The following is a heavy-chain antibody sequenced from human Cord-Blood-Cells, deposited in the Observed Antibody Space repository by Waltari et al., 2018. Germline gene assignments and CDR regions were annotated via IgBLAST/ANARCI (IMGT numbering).Heavy chain of an antibody. Sequence: QLQLQESGPGLVKPSEPLSLPCTVSCGSISSSSYYWGWLRQPPGKGLEWIGRIYYSGSTYYNPSLKSRVTISVDTSKNQFSLKLSSVTAADTAVYYCARHTYGARSNLRAFDIWGQGTMVTVSS. J-gene: IGHJ3*02. CDR3: ARHTYGARSNLRAFDI. CDR2: IYYSGST. V-gene: IGHV4-39*01. D-gene: IGHD3-16*01. CDR1: CGSISSSSYY.